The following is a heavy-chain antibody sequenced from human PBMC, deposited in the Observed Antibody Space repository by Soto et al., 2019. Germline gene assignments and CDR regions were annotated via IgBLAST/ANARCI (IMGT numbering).Heavy chain of an antibody. J-gene: IGHJ4*02. V-gene: IGHV4-59*08. Sequence: QVQLEESGPGLVKPSETLSLTCTVSSGSISTYYWSWIRQPPGKGLEWIGDIYYRGNTNYNPSFKSRVTISLDTSKNQFSLRLSSVTAADTAVYYCARHPGYYDVLTGYSTYYFDYWGQGTLVTVSS. D-gene: IGHD3-9*01. CDR2: IYYRGNT. CDR3: ARHPGYYDVLTGYSTYYFDY. CDR1: SGSISTYY.